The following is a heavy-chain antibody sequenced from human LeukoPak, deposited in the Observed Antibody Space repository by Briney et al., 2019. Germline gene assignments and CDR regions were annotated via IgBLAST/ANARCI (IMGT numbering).Heavy chain of an antibody. J-gene: IGHJ6*02. CDR3: ARDHYDSKDGMDV. D-gene: IGHD3-22*01. CDR1: GGSISSGGYY. Sequence: TLSLTCTVSGGSISSGGYYWSWIRQHPGKGLEWIGYIYYSGSTYYNPSLKSRVTISVDTSKNQFSLKLSSVTAADTAVYYCARDHYDSKDGMDVWGQGTTITVSS. CDR2: IYYSGST. V-gene: IGHV4-31*03.